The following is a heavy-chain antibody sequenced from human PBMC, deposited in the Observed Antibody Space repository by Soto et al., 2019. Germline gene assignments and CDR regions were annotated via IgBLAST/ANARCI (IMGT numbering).Heavy chain of an antibody. Sequence: QVQLVESGGGVVQPGGSLRLSCAASGFTFSSYGMHWVRQAPGKGLEWVAVIWNDGKNKYYADSVKGRFTISRDNSKSTLDLQMNSLRVEDTAVYYCARDKGANAPVAMWGQGTMVTVSS. V-gene: IGHV3-33*01. CDR3: ARDKGANAPVAM. CDR2: IWNDGKNK. CDR1: GFTFSSYG. J-gene: IGHJ3*02.